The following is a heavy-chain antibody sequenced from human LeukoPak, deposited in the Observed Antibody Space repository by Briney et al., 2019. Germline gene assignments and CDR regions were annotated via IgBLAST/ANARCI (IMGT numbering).Heavy chain of an antibody. CDR2: FDPEDGET. J-gene: IGHJ5*02. Sequence: ASVKVSCKVSGYTLTELSMHWVRQAPGKGLEWMGGFDPEDGETIYAQKFQGRVTMTRNTSISTAYMELSSLRSEDTAVYYCARLDDFLNWFDPWGQGTLVTVSS. CDR3: ARLDDFLNWFDP. D-gene: IGHD3-3*01. V-gene: IGHV1-24*01. CDR1: GYTLTELS.